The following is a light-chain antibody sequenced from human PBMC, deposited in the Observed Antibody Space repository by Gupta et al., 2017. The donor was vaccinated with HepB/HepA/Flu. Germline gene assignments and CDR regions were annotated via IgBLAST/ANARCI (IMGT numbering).Light chain of an antibody. CDR2: AAS. V-gene: IGKV1-39*01. CDR1: QHIVNF. Sequence: GDRVTITCRSSQHIVNFLNWYQQKPGKAPKILIYAASSFQGGVPSRFSGSGSGTDFTLTISSLQAEDFATYFCQQSYSTPFTFGPGTKVEIK. J-gene: IGKJ3*01. CDR3: QQSYSTPFT.